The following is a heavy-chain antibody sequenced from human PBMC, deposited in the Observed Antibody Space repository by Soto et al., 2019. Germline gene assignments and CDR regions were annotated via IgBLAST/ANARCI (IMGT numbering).Heavy chain of an antibody. V-gene: IGHV1-2*06. CDR2: INPNTGGT. Sequence: ASVKVSCKASGYPFTGYWMHWVRQAPGQGLEWMGRINPNTGGTSYAQKFQGRVSMTRDTSIRTAYMELSRLRSDDTAVYYCATDSSPTEENWNDEYNWFDPWGQGTLVTVS. D-gene: IGHD1-1*01. CDR3: ATDSSPTEENWNDEYNWFDP. CDR1: GYPFTGYW. J-gene: IGHJ5*02.